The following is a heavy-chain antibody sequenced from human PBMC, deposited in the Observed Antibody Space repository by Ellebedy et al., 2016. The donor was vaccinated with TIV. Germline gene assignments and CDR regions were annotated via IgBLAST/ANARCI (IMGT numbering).Heavy chain of an antibody. CDR3: AKDWYNWNDYHYSNMDV. CDR2: IRFDGDNK. D-gene: IGHD1-1*01. Sequence: PGGSLRLSCAATGFAFSHYGMHWVRQAPGKGLEWVAFIRFDGDNKFYADSVKGRFSISRDNSKNIVYLQMNSLTAEDTAVYYCAKDWYNWNDYHYSNMDVWGQGTTVTVSS. CDR1: GFAFSHYG. J-gene: IGHJ6*02. V-gene: IGHV3-30*02.